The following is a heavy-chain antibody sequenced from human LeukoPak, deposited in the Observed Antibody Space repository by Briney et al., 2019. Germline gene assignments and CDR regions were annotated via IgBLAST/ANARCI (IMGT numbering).Heavy chain of an antibody. CDR1: GFTFDCCG. J-gene: IGHJ5*02. CDR2: IRNVGNDK. Sequence: GGSLRLSCAASGFTFDCCGMHWVRQAPGKGLEWVAFIRNVGNDKYYADSVKGRFFISRDNSKNTLSLQMNSLRVEDTAVYYCARALDGYNWGPYNWFDPWGQGTLVTVSS. D-gene: IGHD5-24*01. CDR3: ARALDGYNWGPYNWFDP. V-gene: IGHV3-30*02.